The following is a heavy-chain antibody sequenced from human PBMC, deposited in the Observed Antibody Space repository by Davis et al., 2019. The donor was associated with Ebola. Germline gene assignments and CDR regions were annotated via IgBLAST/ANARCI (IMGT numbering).Heavy chain of an antibody. CDR3: GRGSDRWELPSH. J-gene: IGHJ4*02. D-gene: IGHD1-26*01. CDR1: GFIFTNYA. V-gene: IGHV3-21*01. Sequence: PGGFLRLSCVTSGFIFTNYAMHWVRQAPGKGLEWVASTRSGRDDYIHHADAVKGRLTITTDPAKNSVLLQMNSLTADDTGVYYCGRGSDRWELPSHWGQGTNVTVSS. CDR2: TRSGRDDYI.